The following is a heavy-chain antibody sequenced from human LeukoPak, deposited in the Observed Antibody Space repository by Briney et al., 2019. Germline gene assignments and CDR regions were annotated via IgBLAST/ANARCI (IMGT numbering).Heavy chain of an antibody. V-gene: IGHV4-59*08. J-gene: IGHJ6*02. Sequence: SETLSLTCTVSGDSISSYYWSWIRQPPGKGLEWIGSIYYSGSTNYSPSLKSRVTISVDTSKNQFSLKLSSVTAADTAVYYCARQVRSTTWNYGMDVWGQGTTVTVSS. D-gene: IGHD2-2*01. CDR1: GDSISSYY. CDR2: IYYSGST. CDR3: ARQVRSTTWNYGMDV.